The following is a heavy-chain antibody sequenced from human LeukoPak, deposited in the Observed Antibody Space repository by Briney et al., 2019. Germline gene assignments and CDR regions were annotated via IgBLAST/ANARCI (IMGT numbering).Heavy chain of an antibody. J-gene: IGHJ4*02. CDR1: GFTFDDYA. CDR3: AKDIGSGWPYYFDY. V-gene: IGHV3-9*01. Sequence: GGSLRLSCAASGFTFDDYAMHWVRQVPGKGLEWVSGISWNSGSIGYADSVKGRFTISRDNAKNSLYLQMNSLRAEDTALYYCAKDIGSGWPYYFDYWGQGTLVTVSS. CDR2: ISWNSGSI. D-gene: IGHD6-19*01.